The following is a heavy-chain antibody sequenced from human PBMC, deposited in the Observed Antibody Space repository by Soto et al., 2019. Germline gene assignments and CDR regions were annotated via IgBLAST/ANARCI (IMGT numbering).Heavy chain of an antibody. D-gene: IGHD3-22*01. CDR3: ARDPRVYYDSSGYYWVY. CDR2: ISAYNGNT. V-gene: IGHV1-18*01. CDR1: GYTFSSYA. Sequence: GASVKVSCKASGYTFSSYAIAWVRQAPGRGLEWMGWISAYNGNTNYAQNFQGRVTMTTDTSTGAAYMELRSLRSDDTAVYYCARDPRVYYDSSGYYWVYWGQGTLVTVSS. J-gene: IGHJ4*02.